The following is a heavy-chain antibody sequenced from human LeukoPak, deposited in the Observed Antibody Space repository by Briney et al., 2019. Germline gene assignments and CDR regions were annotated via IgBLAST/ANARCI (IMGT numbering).Heavy chain of an antibody. Sequence: SETLSLTCTVSGGSISGYYWSWLRQPPGKGLEWIGYIYYSGSTNYNPSLKSRATISVDASKNQVSLNLSAVTAADTTVYYCASSIPAPGRGFDPWGQGTLVTVSS. CDR1: GGSISGYY. CDR3: ASSIPAPGRGFDP. V-gene: IGHV4-59*08. D-gene: IGHD6-13*01. CDR2: IYYSGST. J-gene: IGHJ5*02.